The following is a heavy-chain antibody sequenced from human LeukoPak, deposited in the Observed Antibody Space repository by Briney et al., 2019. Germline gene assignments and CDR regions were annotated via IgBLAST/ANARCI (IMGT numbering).Heavy chain of an antibody. CDR1: GFTFSSYD. V-gene: IGHV3-13*01. Sequence: GGSLRLSCAASGFTFSSYDMHWVRQATGKGLEWASAIGTAGDTYYPGSVKGRFTISRENAKNSLYLQMNSLRAGDTAVYYCARGTGTTYDDAFDIWGQGTMVTVSS. CDR3: ARGTGTTYDDAFDI. CDR2: IGTAGDT. D-gene: IGHD1-1*01. J-gene: IGHJ3*02.